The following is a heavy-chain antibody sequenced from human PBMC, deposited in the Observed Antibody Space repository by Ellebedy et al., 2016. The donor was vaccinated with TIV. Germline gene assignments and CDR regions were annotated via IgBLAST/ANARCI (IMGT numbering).Heavy chain of an antibody. D-gene: IGHD5-12*01. CDR3: ARGVPPNSGYDRGYYYYGMDV. J-gene: IGHJ6*02. Sequence: SETLSLTCTVSGGSISSSSYYWSWIRQPPGTGLEWIGEINHSGSTNYNPSLKSRVTISVDTSKNQFSLKLSSVTAADTAVYYCARGVPPNSGYDRGYYYYGMDVWGQGTTVTVSS. CDR2: INHSGST. V-gene: IGHV4-39*07. CDR1: GGSISSSSYY.